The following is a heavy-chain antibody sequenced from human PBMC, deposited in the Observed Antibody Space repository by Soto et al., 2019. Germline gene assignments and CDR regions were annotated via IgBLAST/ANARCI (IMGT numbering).Heavy chain of an antibody. V-gene: IGHV1-69*13. J-gene: IGHJ3*02. CDR2: IIPIFGTA. Sequence: SVKVSCKASGGTFSSYAISWVRQAPGQGLEWMGGIIPIFGTANYAQKFQGRVTITADESTSTAYMELSSLRSEDTAVYYCARGNVFGELKPDDAFDIWGQGTMVPVSS. CDR3: ARGNVFGELKPDDAFDI. D-gene: IGHD3-10*02. CDR1: GGTFSSYA.